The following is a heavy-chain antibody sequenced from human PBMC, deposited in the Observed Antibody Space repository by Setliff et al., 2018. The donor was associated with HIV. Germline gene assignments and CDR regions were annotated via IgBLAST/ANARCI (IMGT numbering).Heavy chain of an antibody. CDR2: IVPILNTG. CDR3: AKGPNFEDAFDI. J-gene: IGHJ3*02. Sequence: ASVKVSCKASGGTFRSHEISWVRQAPGQGLEWMGGIVPILNTGNYAPKFQGRVTITADESTTTAYMELSSLRSEDTAVYYCAKGPNFEDAFDIWGQGTVVTVSS. V-gene: IGHV1-69*13. D-gene: IGHD2-8*01. CDR1: GGTFRSHE.